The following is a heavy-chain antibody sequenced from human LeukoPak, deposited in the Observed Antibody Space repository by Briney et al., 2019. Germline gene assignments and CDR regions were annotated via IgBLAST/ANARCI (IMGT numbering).Heavy chain of an antibody. D-gene: IGHD4-17*01. J-gene: IGHJ4*02. CDR3: ASLYGDYPFDY. CDR2: IYHSGST. Sequence: SQTLSLTCAVSGGSISSGGYSWSWIRQPPGKGLEWIGYIYHSGSTYYNPSLKSRVTISVDRSKNQFSLKLSSVTAADTAVYYCASLYGDYPFDYWGQGTLVTVSS. CDR1: GGSISSGGYS. V-gene: IGHV4-30-2*01.